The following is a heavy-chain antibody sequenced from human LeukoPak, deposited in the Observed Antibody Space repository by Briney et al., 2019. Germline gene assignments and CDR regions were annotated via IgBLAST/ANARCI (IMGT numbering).Heavy chain of an antibody. V-gene: IGHV1-69*13. CDR2: IIPIFGTA. D-gene: IGHD2/OR15-2a*01. CDR1: GGTFISYA. Sequence: GASVKVSCKASGGTFISYAISWVRQAPGQGLEWMGGIIPIFGTANYAQKFQGRVTITADESTSTAYMELSSLRSEDTAVYYCARGSMAERATILFDYWGQGTLVTVSS. CDR3: ARGSMAERATILFDY. J-gene: IGHJ4*02.